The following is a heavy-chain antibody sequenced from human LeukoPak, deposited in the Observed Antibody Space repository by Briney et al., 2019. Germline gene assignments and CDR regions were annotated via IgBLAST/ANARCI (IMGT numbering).Heavy chain of an antibody. Sequence: QPGRSLRLSCAASGFTFYDYAMHWVRQAPGKGLEWVSGISWNSGSKGYADSVKGRFTISRDNAKNTLYLQLNSLRAEDTALYYYARASRVAVAGPNWVGYYFDNWGQGTPVTVSS. D-gene: IGHD6-19*01. CDR2: ISWNSGSK. V-gene: IGHV3-9*01. CDR1: GFTFYDYA. CDR3: ARASRVAVAGPNWVGYYFDN. J-gene: IGHJ4*02.